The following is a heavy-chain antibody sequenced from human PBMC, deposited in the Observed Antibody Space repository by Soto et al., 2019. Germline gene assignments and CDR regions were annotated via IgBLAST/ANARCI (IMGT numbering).Heavy chain of an antibody. V-gene: IGHV3-21*01. Sequence: EVQLVESGGGLVKPGGSPRLSCAASGFTFSSYSMNWVRQAPGKGLEWVSSISSSSSYIYYADSVKGRFTISRDNAKNSLYLQMNSLSAEDTAVYYCARDTVVVVPAARLDFDYWGQGTLVTVSS. CDR1: GFTFSSYS. J-gene: IGHJ4*02. CDR2: ISSSSSYI. CDR3: ARDTVVVVPAARLDFDY. D-gene: IGHD2-2*01.